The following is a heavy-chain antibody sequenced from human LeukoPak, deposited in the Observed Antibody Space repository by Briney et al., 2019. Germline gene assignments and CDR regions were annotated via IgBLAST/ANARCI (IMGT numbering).Heavy chain of an antibody. Sequence: ASVKVSCKASGGTFSSYAISWVRQAPGQGLEWMGRIIPILGIANYAQKFQGRVTITADESTSTAYMELSSLRSEDTAVYYCAITVTTGFDPWGQGPLVTVSS. V-gene: IGHV1-69*04. CDR3: AITVTTGFDP. CDR2: IIPILGIA. D-gene: IGHD4-17*01. J-gene: IGHJ5*02. CDR1: GGTFSSYA.